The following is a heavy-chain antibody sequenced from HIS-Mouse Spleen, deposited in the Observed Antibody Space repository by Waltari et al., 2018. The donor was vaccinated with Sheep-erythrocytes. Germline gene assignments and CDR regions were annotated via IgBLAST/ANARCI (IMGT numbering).Heavy chain of an antibody. Sequence: QVQLVESGGGVVPPGRSLRLSCAASGFTFSSYGMHWVRQAPGKGLEWVAVISYDGSNKYYADSVKGRFTISRDNSKNTLYLQMNSLRAEDTAVYYCAKVRTVNYWYFDLWGRGTLVTVSS. V-gene: IGHV3-30*18. D-gene: IGHD1-1*01. CDR2: ISYDGSNK. J-gene: IGHJ2*01. CDR1: GFTFSSYG. CDR3: AKVRTVNYWYFDL.